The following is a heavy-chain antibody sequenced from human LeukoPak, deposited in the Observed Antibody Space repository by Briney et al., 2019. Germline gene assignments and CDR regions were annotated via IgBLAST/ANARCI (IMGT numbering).Heavy chain of an antibody. CDR2: ISWNSGSI. Sequence: GRSLRLSCAASGFTFDDYAMHWVRQAPGKGLEWVSGISWNSGSIGYADSVKGRFTISRDNAKNSLYLQMNSLRAEDTALYYCAKDSYDFWSGYPDYWGQGTLVTVSS. D-gene: IGHD3-3*01. V-gene: IGHV3-9*01. CDR1: GFTFDDYA. J-gene: IGHJ4*02. CDR3: AKDSYDFWSGYPDY.